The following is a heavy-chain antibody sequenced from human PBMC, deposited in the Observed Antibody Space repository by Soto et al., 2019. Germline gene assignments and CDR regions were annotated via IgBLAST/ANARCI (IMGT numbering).Heavy chain of an antibody. CDR1: GYTFTGYY. V-gene: IGHV1-2*04. Sequence: ASVKVSCKASGYTFTGYYMHWVRQAPGQGLEWMGWINPNSGGTNYAQKFPGWITMTRDTSISTAYMELSRLRSDETAVYDGARDRGITGTTKEYYYGKDVWGQGTTVTVSS. CDR2: INPNSGGT. D-gene: IGHD1-7*01. CDR3: ARDRGITGTTKEYYYGKDV. J-gene: IGHJ6*01.